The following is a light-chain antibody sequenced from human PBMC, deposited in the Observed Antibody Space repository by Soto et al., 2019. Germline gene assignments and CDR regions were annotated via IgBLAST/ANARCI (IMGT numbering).Light chain of an antibody. CDR3: QQSYRAPFT. CDR2: GVS. V-gene: IGKV1-39*01. CDR1: LTISKS. J-gene: IGKJ4*01. Sequence: DIQMTQSPSSLSASVGDRVTITCRARLTISKSLNWYQQKPGQAPKVLIYGVSNLQSGVPGMFSSSGSGTYFTITISSLHPEDGAIYYYQQSYRAPFTFGGGTSVEIK.